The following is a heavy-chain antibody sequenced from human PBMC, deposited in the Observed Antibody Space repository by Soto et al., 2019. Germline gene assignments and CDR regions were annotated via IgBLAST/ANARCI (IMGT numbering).Heavy chain of an antibody. V-gene: IGHV1-18*01. J-gene: IGHJ4*02. Sequence: QIQLVQSAAEVKKTGASVKVSCKASGYTFNSYGISWVRQAPGLGREWMGWISAYNGNTKYAQKLQDRVTMTTDTSTTTAHMELRSLRSDDTAVYFCARDFGNDLSAPGAVFDYWGQGTLVPVSS. CDR3: ARDFGNDLSAPGAVFDY. CDR2: ISAYNGNT. CDR1: GYTFNSYG. D-gene: IGHD3-16*01.